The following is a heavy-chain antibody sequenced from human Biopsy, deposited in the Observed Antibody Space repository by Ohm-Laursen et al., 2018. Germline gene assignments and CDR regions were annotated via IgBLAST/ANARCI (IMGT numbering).Heavy chain of an antibody. D-gene: IGHD2-15*01. J-gene: IGHJ4*02. Sequence: SLRLSCAASGFTFDDYAMHWVRQAPGKGLEWVSGISWNSASVGYAGSVKGRFSISRDNSKNTLNLQMNSLRVEDTAIYYCVSEVVGDTDHWGQGTLVTVSS. CDR1: GFTFDDYA. CDR3: VSEVVGDTDH. CDR2: ISWNSASV. V-gene: IGHV3-9*01.